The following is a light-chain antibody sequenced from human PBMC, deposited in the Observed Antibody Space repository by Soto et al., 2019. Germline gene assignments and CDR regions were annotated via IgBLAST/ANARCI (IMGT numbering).Light chain of an antibody. Sequence: QSALTQPASVSGSPGQSITISCTGTSSDVGGYNYVSWYQQHPGKAPKLMIYDVGNRPSGVSNRFSGSKSDNTASLTISGLQAEDEADYYCSSYTSSSTLYVFGTGTKVTVL. V-gene: IGLV2-14*01. CDR1: SSDVGGYNY. CDR2: DVG. J-gene: IGLJ1*01. CDR3: SSYTSSSTLYV.